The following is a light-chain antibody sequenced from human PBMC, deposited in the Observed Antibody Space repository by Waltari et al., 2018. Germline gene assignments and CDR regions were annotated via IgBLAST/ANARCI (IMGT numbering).Light chain of an antibody. Sequence: SCRASQGVSGSLAWYQQKPGKTPKLLIYGASTMATGIPDRFTGSGSGTDFSLTISSLEPEDFAIYFCQQYVRLPVTFGQGTKVEIK. V-gene: IGKV3-20*01. CDR1: QGVSGS. CDR2: GAS. J-gene: IGKJ1*01. CDR3: QQYVRLPVT.